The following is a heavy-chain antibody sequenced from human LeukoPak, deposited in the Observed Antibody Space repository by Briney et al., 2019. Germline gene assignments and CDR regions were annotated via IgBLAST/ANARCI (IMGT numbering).Heavy chain of an antibody. J-gene: IGHJ4*02. Sequence: GGSLRLSRAASGFTFSNAWMSWVRQAPGKGLEWLGRIKSKTDRGTTDYAAPVKRRFTIARDDSKNTLYLQMNSLKTEDTAVYYCTTFHPLDYWGQGTLVTVSS. CDR2: IKSKTDRGTT. CDR1: GFTFSNAW. CDR3: TTFHPLDY. V-gene: IGHV3-15*01.